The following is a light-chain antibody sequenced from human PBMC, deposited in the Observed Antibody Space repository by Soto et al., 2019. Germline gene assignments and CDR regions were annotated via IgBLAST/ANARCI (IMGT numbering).Light chain of an antibody. CDR1: QSVSSS. CDR2: DTS. CDR3: QQYGRSPLT. J-gene: IGKJ4*01. Sequence: EIVMTQSPATLSVSPGERVTLSCRASQSVSSSLAWYQQKPGQAPRLLIYDTSTRATTIPARFSGSGSGTGFTLTISRLEPEDFAVYYCQQYGRSPLTFGGGTKVDIK. V-gene: IGKV3-20*01.